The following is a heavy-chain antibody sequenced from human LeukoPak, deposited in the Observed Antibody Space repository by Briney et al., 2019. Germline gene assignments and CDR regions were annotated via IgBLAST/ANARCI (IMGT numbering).Heavy chain of an antibody. V-gene: IGHV3-30*04. CDR2: ISYDGSNK. J-gene: IGHJ4*02. CDR3: AKSIGVWYSGSYFDY. Sequence: GGSLRLSCAASGFTFSSYAMHWVRQAPGKGLEWVAVISYDGSNKYYADSVEGRFTISRDNSKNTLYLQMNSLRAEDTAVYYCAKSIGVWYSGSYFDYWGQGTLVTVSS. CDR1: GFTFSSYA. D-gene: IGHD1-26*01.